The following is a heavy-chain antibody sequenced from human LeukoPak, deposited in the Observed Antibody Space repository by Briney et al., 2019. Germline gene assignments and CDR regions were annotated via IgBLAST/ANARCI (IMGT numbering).Heavy chain of an antibody. CDR3: ARDGASVQFRH. J-gene: IGHJ1*01. D-gene: IGHD3-16*01. CDR2: IYTSGST. Sequence: SETLSFTCTVSGDAISSGNYYWSWIRQPAGKGLEWIGRIYTSGSTDYNPSLKSRVTISLHTSNNQFSLKLSSVTAADTAVYYCARDGASVQFRHWGQGTLVTVSS. V-gene: IGHV4-61*02. CDR1: GDAISSGNYY.